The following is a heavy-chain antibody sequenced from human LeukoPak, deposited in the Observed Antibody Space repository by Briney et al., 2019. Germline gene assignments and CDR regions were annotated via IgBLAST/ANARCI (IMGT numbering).Heavy chain of an antibody. Sequence: GASVKVSFKSSVDSFTSYYMYWLRQAPGQGLEWLGIINPSGGSTSYAQKFQGRVTMTRDTSTSTLYMELSSLRSEDTAVYYCARGATPLAGAGPYYYYGMDVWGQGTTVTVSS. D-gene: IGHD6-19*01. CDR2: INPSGGST. V-gene: IGHV1-46*01. J-gene: IGHJ6*02. CDR1: VDSFTSYY. CDR3: ARGATPLAGAGPYYYYGMDV.